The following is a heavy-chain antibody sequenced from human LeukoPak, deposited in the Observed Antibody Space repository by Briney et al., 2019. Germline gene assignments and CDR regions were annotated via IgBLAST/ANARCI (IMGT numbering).Heavy chain of an antibody. Sequence: SGTLSLTCAVSGGSISSSNWWSGVRQPPGKGLEWIGEIYHSGSTKYNPSLKSRVTISVDKSKNQFSLKLGSVTAADTALYYCARVGGTAWAFDIWGQGTMVTVSS. V-gene: IGHV4-4*02. CDR1: GGSISSSNW. CDR3: ARVGGTAWAFDI. CDR2: IYHSGST. J-gene: IGHJ3*02. D-gene: IGHD1-26*01.